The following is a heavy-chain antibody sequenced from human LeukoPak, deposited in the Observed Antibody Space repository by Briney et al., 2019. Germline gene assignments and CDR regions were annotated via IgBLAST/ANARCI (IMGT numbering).Heavy chain of an antibody. D-gene: IGHD3-22*01. CDR1: GGTFSSYA. Sequence: ASVKVSCKASGGTFSSYAISWVRQAPGQGLEWMGGIIPIFGTASYAQKFQGRVTITTDESTSTAYMELSSLRSGDTAVYYCARLSHYDSSGYHDAFDIWGQGTMVTVSS. J-gene: IGHJ3*02. V-gene: IGHV1-69*05. CDR3: ARLSHYDSSGYHDAFDI. CDR2: IIPIFGTA.